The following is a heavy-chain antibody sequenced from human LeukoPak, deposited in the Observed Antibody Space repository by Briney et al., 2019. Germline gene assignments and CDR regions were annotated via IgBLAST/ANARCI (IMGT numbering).Heavy chain of an antibody. CDR1: GGSTSSSSYY. V-gene: IGHV4-39*01. J-gene: IGHJ2*01. Sequence: PSETLSLTCTVSGGSTSSSSYYWGWIRQPPGKGLEWIGSIYYTGSTYYNPSLKSRVIISVDTSKNQFSLNLSSVTAADTAVYYCARHFTHSRSGWPPLYFDLWGRGTLVTVSS. D-gene: IGHD6-19*01. CDR3: ARHFTHSRSGWPPLYFDL. CDR2: IYYTGST.